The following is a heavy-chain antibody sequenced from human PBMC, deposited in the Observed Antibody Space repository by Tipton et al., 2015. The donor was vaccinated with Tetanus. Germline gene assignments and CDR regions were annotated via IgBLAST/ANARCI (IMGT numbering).Heavy chain of an antibody. D-gene: IGHD2-2*01. CDR2: LNPKSGSA. V-gene: IGHV1-8*01. Sequence: QVQLVQSGAEVKKPGASVKVSCKASGYTFTSYGLNWVRKAAGRGFEWMGWLNPKSGSASYAQRFQGRVTMTTNTSITTAFMEVTSLTYEDTAVYYCASGSSIRHGLDVWGHGTTVTVSS. J-gene: IGHJ6*02. CDR1: GYTFTSYG. CDR3: ASGSSIRHGLDV.